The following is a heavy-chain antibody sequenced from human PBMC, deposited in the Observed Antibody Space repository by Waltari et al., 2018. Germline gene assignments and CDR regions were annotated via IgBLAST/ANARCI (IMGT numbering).Heavy chain of an antibody. CDR2: ISDEGSNK. CDR1: GFTFSSYA. J-gene: IGHJ4*02. D-gene: IGHD5-18*01. CDR3: ARGGDSYGPNNDYFDY. V-gene: IGHV3-30-3*01. Sequence: QVQLVESGGGVVQPGRSLRLSCAASGFTFSSYAMPWVRQAPGKGLEWVAVISDEGSNKYYADSVKGRFTISRDNAKNSLYLQMNSLRAEDTAVYYCARGGDSYGPNNDYFDYWGQGTLVTVSS.